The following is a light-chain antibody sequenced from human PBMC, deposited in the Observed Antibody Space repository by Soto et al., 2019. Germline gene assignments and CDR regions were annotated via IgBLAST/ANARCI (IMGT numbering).Light chain of an antibody. CDR2: AAS. CDR3: QHTYSTPFT. CDR1: QSITTY. V-gene: IGKV1-39*01. Sequence: DIQMTQSPSSLSASVGDRVTITCRASQSITTYLNWYRQKPGKAPKLLIYAASSLQSGVPSRFSGSGSETEFTLSISSLQPEDFATYFCQHTYSTPFTFGPGTKVDI. J-gene: IGKJ3*01.